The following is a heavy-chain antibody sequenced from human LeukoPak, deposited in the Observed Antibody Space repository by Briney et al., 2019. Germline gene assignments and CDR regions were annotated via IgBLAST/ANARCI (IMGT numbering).Heavy chain of an antibody. D-gene: IGHD1-7*01. J-gene: IGHJ3*02. CDR3: AKGRQYNWNYDAFDI. V-gene: IGHV3-23*01. CDR2: ISGSGGNT. Sequence: GGSLRLSCAASGFTFSNYAVSWVRQAPEKGLEWVSGISGSGGNTYYADSVEGRFTISRDNSKNTLYLKMNSLRAEDTAVYYCAKGRQYNWNYDAFDIWGQGTMVTVSS. CDR1: GFTFSNYA.